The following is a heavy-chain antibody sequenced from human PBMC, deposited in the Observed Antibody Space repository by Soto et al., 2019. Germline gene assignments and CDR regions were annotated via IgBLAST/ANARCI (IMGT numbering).Heavy chain of an antibody. D-gene: IGHD2-21*02. CDR2: IYWDDDK. V-gene: IGHV2-5*02. CDR1: AFSLSTGGVG. J-gene: IGHJ6*02. CDR3: VQSRCGGDCLTFYSSHAYYGLDV. Sequence: SGPTLVNPTQTLTLTCTFSAFSLSTGGVGVGWIRQPPGKALEWLALIYWDDDKRYSPSLRSRLTITKDTSKKQVVLTMTNMDPEDTATYYCVQSRCGGDCLTFYSSHAYYGLDVWGQGTTVTVSS.